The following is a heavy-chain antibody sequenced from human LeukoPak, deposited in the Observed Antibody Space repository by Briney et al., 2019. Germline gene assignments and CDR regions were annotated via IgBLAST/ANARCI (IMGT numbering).Heavy chain of an antibody. V-gene: IGHV1-18*01. Sequence: ASVKVSCKDSGYTFTSYGITWVRQAPGQGLECMGWISGYNGNTNYAQNLQGRVTMTTDTSTSTAYMELRSLRSDDTAVYYCAREPSYSSGPPGYWGQGTLVTVSS. J-gene: IGHJ4*02. CDR3: AREPSYSSGPPGY. D-gene: IGHD6-19*01. CDR2: ISGYNGNT. CDR1: GYTFTSYG.